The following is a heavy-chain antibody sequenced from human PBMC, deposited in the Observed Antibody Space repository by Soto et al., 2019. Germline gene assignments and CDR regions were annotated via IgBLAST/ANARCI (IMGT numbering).Heavy chain of an antibody. CDR1: GFTVSSNY. V-gene: IGHV3-53*01. Sequence: GGSLRLSCAASGFTVSSNYMSWVRQAPGKGLEWVSVIYSGGSTYYADSVKGRFTISRDNSKNTLYLQMNSLRAEDTAVYYCARDPVTTNGMDVWGQGTTVTVSS. CDR3: ARDPVTTNGMDV. D-gene: IGHD4-17*01. CDR2: IYSGGST. J-gene: IGHJ6*02.